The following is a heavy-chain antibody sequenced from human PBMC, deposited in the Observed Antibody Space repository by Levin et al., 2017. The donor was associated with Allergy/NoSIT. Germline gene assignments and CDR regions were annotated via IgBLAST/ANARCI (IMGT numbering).Heavy chain of an antibody. CDR3: AKTPIAVASGFDY. CDR2: INPNSGGT. CDR1: GYTFTGYY. J-gene: IGHJ4*02. Sequence: ASVKVSCKASGYTFTGYYMHWVRQAPGQGLEWMGWINPNSGGTNYAQKFQGRVTMTRDTSISTAYMELSRLRSDDTAVYYCAKTPIAVASGFDYWGQGTLVTVSS. D-gene: IGHD6-19*01. V-gene: IGHV1-2*02.